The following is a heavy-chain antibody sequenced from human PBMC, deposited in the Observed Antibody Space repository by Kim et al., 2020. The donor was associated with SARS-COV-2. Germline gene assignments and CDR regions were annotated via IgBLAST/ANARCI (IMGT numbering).Heavy chain of an antibody. CDR1: GLTLRSYA. CDR2: ITRGGDT. V-gene: IGHV3-23*01. CDR3: VPCVTLADRSGWCMFFDY. Sequence: GGSLRLSCAASGLTLRSYAMNWVRQGPGKGLEWVSSITRGGDTYYVASVKGRFSISGDNFKDTLSLQMNSLRAEDTGNYYCVPCVTLADRSGWCMFFDY. D-gene: IGHD6-19*01. J-gene: IGHJ4*01.